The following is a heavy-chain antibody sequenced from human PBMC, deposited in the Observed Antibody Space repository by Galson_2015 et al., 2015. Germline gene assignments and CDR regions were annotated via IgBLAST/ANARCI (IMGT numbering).Heavy chain of an antibody. CDR1: GFTFSTYA. CDR2: LSPGGGSI. J-gene: IGHJ6*02. D-gene: IGHD3-10*01. V-gene: IGHV3-23*01. Sequence: SLRLSCAASGFTFSTYAMIWVRQAPGKGLECVSALSPGGGSIYYAGSVKGRFTISRDNSKNTLSLQMNSLRVEDTAVYYCAKGRGSGNYYHSYGMDVWGPGTTVTVSS. CDR3: AKGRGSGNYYHSYGMDV.